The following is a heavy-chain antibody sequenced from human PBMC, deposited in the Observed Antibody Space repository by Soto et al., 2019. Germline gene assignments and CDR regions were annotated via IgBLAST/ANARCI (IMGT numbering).Heavy chain of an antibody. CDR1: GFTFSSYS. CDR3: ARDGWGYWCDP. J-gene: IGHJ5*02. D-gene: IGHD3-16*01. Sequence: EVQLVESGGGLVKPGGSLRLSCAASGFTFSSYSMNWVLQAPGKGLEWVASMSSSSSYIYYADSVQGRFPISRDNAKNSRYLQMNSRRAEDAAVYYCARDGWGYWCDPWGQGTLVTVSS. V-gene: IGHV3-21*01. CDR2: MSSSSSYI.